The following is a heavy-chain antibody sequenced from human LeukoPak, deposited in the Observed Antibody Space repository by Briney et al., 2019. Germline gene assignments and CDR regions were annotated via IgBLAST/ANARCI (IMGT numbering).Heavy chain of an antibody. CDR2: IIPIFGTA. J-gene: IGHJ4*02. CDR3: ATSYYGSGPHLDY. D-gene: IGHD3-10*01. CDR1: GGTFSSYA. V-gene: IGHV1-69*06. Sequence: ASVKVSCKASGGTFSSYAISWVRQAPGQGLEWMGGIIPIFGTANYAQKFQGRVTMTEDTSTDTAYMELSSLRSEDTAVYYCATSYYGSGPHLDYWGQGTLVTVSS.